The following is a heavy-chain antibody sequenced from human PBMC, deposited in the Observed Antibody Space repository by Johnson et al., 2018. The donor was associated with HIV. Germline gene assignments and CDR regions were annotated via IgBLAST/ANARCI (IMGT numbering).Heavy chain of an antibody. J-gene: IGHJ3*02. CDR2: INWNGGST. CDR1: GFTFDDYG. CDR3: ARSVGYYDSSGYYYLDAFDI. D-gene: IGHD3-22*01. V-gene: IGHV3-20*04. Sequence: VQLVESGGGVVRPGGSLRLPCAASGFTFDDYGMSWVRQAPGKGLEWVSGINWNGGSTGYADSVKGRFTISRDNAKNSLYLQMNSLRAEDTALYYCARSVGYYDSSGYYYLDAFDIGGQGTLVTVAS.